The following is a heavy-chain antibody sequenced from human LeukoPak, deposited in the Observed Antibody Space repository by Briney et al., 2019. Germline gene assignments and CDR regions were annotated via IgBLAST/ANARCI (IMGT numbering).Heavy chain of an antibody. D-gene: IGHD3-22*01. Sequence: GRSLRLSCAASGFTFGSYGMNWVRQAPGKGLEWVAVIWYDGSNKYYADFVKGRFTISRDNSKNTLFLQMGSLRAEDTAVYYCAKAHYYDSSGYYPFDYWGQGTLVTVSS. J-gene: IGHJ4*02. V-gene: IGHV3-33*06. CDR3: AKAHYYDSSGYYPFDY. CDR1: GFTFGSYG. CDR2: IWYDGSNK.